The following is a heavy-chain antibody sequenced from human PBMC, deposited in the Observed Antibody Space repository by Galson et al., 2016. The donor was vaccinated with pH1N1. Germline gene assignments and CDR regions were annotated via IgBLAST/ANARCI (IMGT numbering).Heavy chain of an antibody. CDR3: ARARAFIVVGEGWYYYYGLDV. CDR2: ISYSGTT. D-gene: IGHD3-22*01. CDR1: GGSVSTTDNY. V-gene: IGHV4-61*08. J-gene: IGHJ6*02. Sequence: TLSLTCTVSGGSVSTTDNYWSWIRQAPGKGLEWIGYISYSGTTSYHPSLKTRVTISVDTSKNQFSLKLSSVTAADTALYYCARARAFIVVGEGWYYYYGLDVGGQGTTVTVSS.